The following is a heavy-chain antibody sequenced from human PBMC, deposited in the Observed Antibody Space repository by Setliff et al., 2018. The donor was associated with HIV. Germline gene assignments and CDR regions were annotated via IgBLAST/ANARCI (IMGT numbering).Heavy chain of an antibody. CDR3: VRGKQNGVATYGLDI. CDR1: GFTVDNYG. V-gene: IGHV3-20*04. CDR2: INWNGVTT. D-gene: IGHD2-8*01. Sequence: PGGSLRLSCAASGFTVDNYGMSWVRQSPGKGLEWVSTINWNGVTTYYADSVKGRFTLSRDNSKNTLYLQMNSLRAEDTAVYYCVRGKQNGVATYGLDIWGQGTMVTVSS. J-gene: IGHJ3*02.